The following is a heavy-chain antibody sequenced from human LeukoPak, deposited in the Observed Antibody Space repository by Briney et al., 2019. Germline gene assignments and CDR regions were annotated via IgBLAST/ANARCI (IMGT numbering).Heavy chain of an antibody. D-gene: IGHD2-2*01. CDR3: ARCWDIVVVPAAPDAFDI. CDR1: GYTFTGYY. CDR2: INPNSGGT. Sequence: ASVKVSCKASGYTFTGYYMHWVRQAPGQGLEWMGWINPNSGGTNYAQKFQGRVTMTRDTSISTAYMELSRLRSDDTAVYYCARCWDIVVVPAAPDAFDIWGQGTMVTVSS. J-gene: IGHJ3*02. V-gene: IGHV1-2*02.